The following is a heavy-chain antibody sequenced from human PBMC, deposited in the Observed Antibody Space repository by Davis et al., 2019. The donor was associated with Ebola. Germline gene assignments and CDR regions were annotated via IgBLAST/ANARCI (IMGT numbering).Heavy chain of an antibody. D-gene: IGHD6-19*01. CDR1: GFTFSSHA. CDR2: IRNKANSYTT. CDR3: ARGTVAGVGY. Sequence: PGGSLRLSCAASGFTFSSHAMHWVRQAPGKGLEWVGRIRNKANSYTTEYAASVKGRFTISRDDSKNSLYLQMNSLKTEDTAVYYCARGTVAGVGYWGQGTLVTVPS. J-gene: IGHJ4*02. V-gene: IGHV3-72*01.